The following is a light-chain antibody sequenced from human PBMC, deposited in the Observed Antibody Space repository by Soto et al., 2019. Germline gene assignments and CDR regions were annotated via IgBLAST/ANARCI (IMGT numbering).Light chain of an antibody. J-gene: IGKJ1*01. V-gene: IGKV3-15*01. CDR2: ATS. CDR1: RSVDTD. CDR3: HQYYNRPPWT. Sequence: EILISQSPATLSVSPGDSATLPCRASRSVDTDLAWYQQKPGQAPRLLVFATSARATGVPDRFRGSRSGTDFTLTISSLQPEDSATYYCHQYYNRPPWTFGQGTKVDIK.